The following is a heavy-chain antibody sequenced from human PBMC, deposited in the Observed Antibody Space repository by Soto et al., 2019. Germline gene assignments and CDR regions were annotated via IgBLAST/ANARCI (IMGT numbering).Heavy chain of an antibody. J-gene: IGHJ4*02. Sequence: GGSLRLSCAASGFTFSLYPMNWVRQPPGKGLEYVSSISTNGGSTHYADSVRGRFTISRDNSKNTQYLQMSSLRADDTAVYYCVKGEYYYDSSGYYPFDYWGQGT. V-gene: IGHV3-64D*06. CDR1: GFTFSLYP. CDR2: ISTNGGST. CDR3: VKGEYYYDSSGYYPFDY. D-gene: IGHD3-22*01.